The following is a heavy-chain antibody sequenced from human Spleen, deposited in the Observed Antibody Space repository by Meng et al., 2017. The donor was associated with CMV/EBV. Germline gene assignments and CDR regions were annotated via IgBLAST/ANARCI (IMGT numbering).Heavy chain of an antibody. Sequence: GESLKISCKGSGYSFTSYWIGWVRQMPGKGLEWMGIIYPGDFDTRYSPSFQGQVTISADKSISTAYLQWSSLKASDTAMYYCARLLGTRRRLGYADYWGQGTLVTVSS. CDR3: ARLLGTRRRLGYADY. J-gene: IGHJ4*02. D-gene: IGHD5-12*01. CDR2: IYPGDFDT. CDR1: GYSFTSYW. V-gene: IGHV5-51*01.